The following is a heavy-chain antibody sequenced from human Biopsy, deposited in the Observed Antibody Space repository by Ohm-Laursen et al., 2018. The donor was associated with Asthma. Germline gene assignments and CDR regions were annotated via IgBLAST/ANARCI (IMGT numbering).Heavy chain of an antibody. CDR2: INSVFGTT. J-gene: IGHJ4*02. D-gene: IGHD2-2*01. Sequence: GSSVKVSCKSLGGTFNTYVIGWVRQAPGQGLEWMGGINSVFGTTTYPQKVQDRVTITADDSTSTVYVELSSLRSEDTAVYYCARKAGSCISRTCYSLDFWGQGTLVTVPS. V-gene: IGHV1-69*01. CDR3: ARKAGSCISRTCYSLDF. CDR1: GGTFNTYV.